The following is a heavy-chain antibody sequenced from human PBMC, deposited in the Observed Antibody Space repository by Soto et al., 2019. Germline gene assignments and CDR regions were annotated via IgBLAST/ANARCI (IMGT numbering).Heavy chain of an antibody. CDR2: IRSKAYGGTT. J-gene: IGHJ6*02. CDR1: GFTFGDYA. D-gene: IGHD3-16*01. Sequence: GGSLRLSCTASGFTFGDYAMSWVRQAPGKGLEWVGFIRSKAYGGTTEYAASVKGRFTISRDDSKSIAYLQMNSLKTEDTAVYYCTRASFAHYYYGMDVWGQGTTVTVSS. V-gene: IGHV3-49*04. CDR3: TRASFAHYYYGMDV.